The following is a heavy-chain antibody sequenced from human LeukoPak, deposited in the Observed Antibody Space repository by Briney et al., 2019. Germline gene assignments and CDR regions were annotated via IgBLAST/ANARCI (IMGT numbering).Heavy chain of an antibody. CDR1: GFTFSSYA. D-gene: IGHD5-18*01. J-gene: IGHJ4*02. Sequence: GSLRLSCAASGFTFSSYAMSWVRQAPGKGLEWVSAISGSGDSTYYADSVKGRFTISRDNSKNTLYLQLNSLRAEDTAVYYCARERGYSYSFDYWGQGTLVTVSS. CDR3: ARERGYSYSFDY. V-gene: IGHV3-23*01. CDR2: ISGSGDST.